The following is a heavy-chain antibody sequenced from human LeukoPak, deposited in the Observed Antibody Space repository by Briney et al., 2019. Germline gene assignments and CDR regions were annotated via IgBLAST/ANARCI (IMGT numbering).Heavy chain of an antibody. CDR3: ARGWRGYQPLLNNYYYGMDV. D-gene: IGHD2-2*01. CDR2: IKQDGSEK. Sequence: PGGSLRLSCAASGFTFSSYWMSCVRQAPGKGLEWVANIKQDGSEKYYVDSVKGRFTISRDNAKNSLYLQMNSLRAEDTAVYYCARGWRGYQPLLNNYYYGMDVWGQGTTVTVSS. J-gene: IGHJ6*02. CDR1: GFTFSSYW. V-gene: IGHV3-7*01.